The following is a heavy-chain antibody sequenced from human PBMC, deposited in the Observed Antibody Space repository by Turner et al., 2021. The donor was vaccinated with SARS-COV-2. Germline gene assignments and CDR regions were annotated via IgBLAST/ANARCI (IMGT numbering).Heavy chain of an antibody. J-gene: IGHJ5*02. CDR2: IYYSGST. CDR1: VGPRSSYY. V-gene: IGHV4-59*08. Sequence: VQLHESGPGLVQPSETLSLTCTVSVGPRSSYYWNWIRQSPGKGLEGIGYIYYSGSTNYNPSLKSRVTISVDTSKNQFSLKLTSVTAADTAVYYCATSLGRGYNWFDPWGQGTLVTVAS. CDR3: ATSLGRGYNWFDP. D-gene: IGHD1-26*01.